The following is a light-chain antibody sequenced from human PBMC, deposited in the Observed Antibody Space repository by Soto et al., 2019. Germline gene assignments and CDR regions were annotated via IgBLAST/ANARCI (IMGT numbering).Light chain of an antibody. CDR2: GAS. CDR1: QSVSSRY. Sequence: EIVLTQSPGTLSLSPGEGATLSCRASQSVSSRYLAWYQQKPGQAPRLLIYGASSRATGIPDRFSGSGSGTDFTLTITRLEPEDFALYYCQQHGSSPPVTFGGGTKVEIK. J-gene: IGKJ4*01. CDR3: QQHGSSPPVT. V-gene: IGKV3-20*01.